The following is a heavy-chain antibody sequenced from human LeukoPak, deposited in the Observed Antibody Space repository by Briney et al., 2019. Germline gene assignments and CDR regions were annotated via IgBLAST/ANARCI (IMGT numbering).Heavy chain of an antibody. J-gene: IGHJ4*02. D-gene: IGHD3-22*01. CDR1: GFTFSSYA. Sequence: GGSLRLSCAASGFTFSSYAMSWVRQAPGKGLEWVSAISGSGGNTYYADSVKGRFTISRDNAKNSLYLQMNSLRAEDTAVYYCARDLGYYDSSRQNDYWGQGTLVTVSS. CDR3: ARDLGYYDSSRQNDY. CDR2: ISGSGGNT. V-gene: IGHV3-23*01.